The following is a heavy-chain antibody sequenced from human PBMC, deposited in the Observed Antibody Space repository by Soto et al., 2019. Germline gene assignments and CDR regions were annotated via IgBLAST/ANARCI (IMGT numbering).Heavy chain of an antibody. D-gene: IGHD2-21*02. CDR2: IIPMFPTA. Sequence: ASVKVSCKASGGTFSNHAISWVRQAPGQGLEWVGGIIPMFPTADYAQRFQGRVTITADDSTTTVYMELSGLRSEDTAMYYCARDDATYCGGDCYRYFYYGMDVWGQGTTVTV. CDR1: GGTFSNHA. V-gene: IGHV1-69*13. CDR3: ARDDATYCGGDCYRYFYYGMDV. J-gene: IGHJ6*02.